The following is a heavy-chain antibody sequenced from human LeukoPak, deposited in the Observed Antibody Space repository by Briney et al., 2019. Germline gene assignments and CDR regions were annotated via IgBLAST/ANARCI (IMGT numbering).Heavy chain of an antibody. J-gene: IGHJ4*02. Sequence: ASVKVSCKASGYTFTSYYMHWVRQAPGQGLEWMGIINPSGGSTSYAQKFQGRVTMTRDTSTSTVYMELSSLRSEDTAVYYCARYYYDSSGDGVYFDYGGQGTLVTVSS. V-gene: IGHV1-46*01. D-gene: IGHD3-22*01. CDR3: ARYYYDSSGDGVYFDY. CDR2: INPSGGST. CDR1: GYTFTSYY.